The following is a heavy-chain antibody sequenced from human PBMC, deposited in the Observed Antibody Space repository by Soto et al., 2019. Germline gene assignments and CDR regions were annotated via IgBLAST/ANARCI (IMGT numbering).Heavy chain of an antibody. D-gene: IGHD1-1*01. Sequence: QVQLVQSGREVKKPGDSVQVSCQASGYTFGLYEITWVRLAPGQGLEWMGWITPHNGNIKSAQKFQGRVTMTTDTSTTTAYLELRSLRSDDTAVYYCARGRGPGAMNGIEYFQHWGQGTLVTVSS. CDR2: ITPHNGNI. J-gene: IGHJ1*01. CDR1: GYTFGLYE. V-gene: IGHV1-18*01. CDR3: ARGRGPGAMNGIEYFQH.